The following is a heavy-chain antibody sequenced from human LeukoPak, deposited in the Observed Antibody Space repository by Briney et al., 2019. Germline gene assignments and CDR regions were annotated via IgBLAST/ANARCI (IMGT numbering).Heavy chain of an antibody. CDR1: GFSLSSHW. CDR3: ARTVSGSRNAYDI. CDR2: VSIDGTNT. V-gene: IGHV3-74*01. D-gene: IGHD3-22*01. J-gene: IGHJ3*02. Sequence: GGSLRLSCAASGFSLSSHWMHWVRQPPGKGLMWVSRVSIDGTNTNYADSVKGRFTISRDSATNTLSLQMNSLRIGDTAVYFCARTVSGSRNAYDIWGQGTMVTVSS.